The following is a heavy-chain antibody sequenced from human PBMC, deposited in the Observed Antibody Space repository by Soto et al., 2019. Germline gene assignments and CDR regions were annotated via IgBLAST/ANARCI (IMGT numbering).Heavy chain of an antibody. CDR2: VTPRNGDT. J-gene: IGHJ4*02. V-gene: IGHV1-8*02. CDR3: ARGGSYWARRHYFDS. Sequence: ASVKVSCKASGYTFTSYDINWVRQAAGQGPEWMGSVTPRNGDTAFAQKYQGRVTVTSNTSMSTVYMELSNLRSDDTAVYYCARGGSYWARRHYFDSWGKGTRGTVSS. D-gene: IGHD2-8*02. CDR1: GYTFTSYD.